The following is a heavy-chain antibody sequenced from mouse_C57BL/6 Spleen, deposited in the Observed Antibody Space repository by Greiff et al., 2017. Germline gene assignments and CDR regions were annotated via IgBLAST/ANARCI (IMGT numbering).Heavy chain of an antibody. V-gene: IGHV14-4*01. CDR1: GFNIKDDY. J-gene: IGHJ3*01. D-gene: IGHD1-1*01. CDR3: TRITTVVGRFAY. CDR2: IDPENGDT. Sequence: EVMLVESGAELVRPGASVKLSCTASGFNIKDDYMHWVKQRPEQGLEWIGWIDPENGDTEYASKFQGKATITADTSSNTAYLQLSSLTSEDTAVYYCTRITTVVGRFAYWGQGTLVTVSA.